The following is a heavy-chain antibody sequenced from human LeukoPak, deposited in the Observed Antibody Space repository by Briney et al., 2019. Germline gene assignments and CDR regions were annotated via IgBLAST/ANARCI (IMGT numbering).Heavy chain of an antibody. CDR1: GFTFDDYA. D-gene: IGHD5-24*01. CDR3: AKDMRWLQSSLFDY. CDR2: ISGDGGST. V-gene: IGHV3-43*02. J-gene: IGHJ4*02. Sequence: GGSLRLSCVASGFTFDDYAMHWVRQAPGKGLEWVSHISGDGGSTYYADSVKGRFTISRDNSKNSLYLQMKSLRTEDTALYYRAKDMRWLQSSLFDYWGQGTLVTVSS.